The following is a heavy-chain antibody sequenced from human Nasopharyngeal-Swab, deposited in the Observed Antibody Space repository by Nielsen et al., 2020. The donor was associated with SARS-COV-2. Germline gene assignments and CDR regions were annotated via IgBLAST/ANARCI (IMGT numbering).Heavy chain of an antibody. CDR2: ISVSGGST. CDR1: GFTFSSYP. CDR3: AKDGNARNYYYGMDV. D-gene: IGHD2-8*01. J-gene: IGHJ6*02. Sequence: GESLKISWAASGFTFSSYPMSWVRQAPGKGLEWVSAISVSGGSTYYADSVKGRFTISRDNSKNTLSLQMNSLRAEDTAVYYCAKDGNARNYYYGMDVWGQGTTVTVSS. V-gene: IGHV3-23*01.